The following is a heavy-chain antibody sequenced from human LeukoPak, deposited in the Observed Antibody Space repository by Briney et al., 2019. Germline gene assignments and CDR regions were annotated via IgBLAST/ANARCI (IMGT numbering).Heavy chain of an antibody. V-gene: IGHV3-30*18. D-gene: IGHD5-24*01. Sequence: GRSLRLSCAASGFTFSSYGMHWVRQAPGKGLEWVAVISYDGSNTYYADSVKGRFTISRDNSKNTLYLQMNSLRAEDTAVYYCAKDPGDGYNYCFDYWGQGTLVTVSS. J-gene: IGHJ4*02. CDR2: ISYDGSNT. CDR3: AKDPGDGYNYCFDY. CDR1: GFTFSSYG.